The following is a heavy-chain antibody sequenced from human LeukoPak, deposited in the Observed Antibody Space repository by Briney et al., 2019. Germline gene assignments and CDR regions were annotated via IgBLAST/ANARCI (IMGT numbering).Heavy chain of an antibody. CDR3: ATEVWFRADS. CDR2: IDQYGGQK. Sequence: GGSLRLSCAASGFTFSVYWMTWVRQAPGKGLEWVATIDQYGGQKNYVESVKGRFTISRDNAENSLFLQMNSLRADDTAVYYCATEVWFRADSWGQGNLVTASS. CDR1: GFTFSVYW. J-gene: IGHJ4*02. V-gene: IGHV3-7*05. D-gene: IGHD3-10*01.